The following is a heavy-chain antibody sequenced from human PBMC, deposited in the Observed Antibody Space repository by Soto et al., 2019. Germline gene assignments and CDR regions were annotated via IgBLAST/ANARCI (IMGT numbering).Heavy chain of an antibody. Sequence: ASVKVSCKASGGTFSSYAISWVRQAPGQGLEWMGGIIPIFGTANYAQKFQGRVTITADKSTSTAYMELSSLRSEDTAVYYCAREPRSVWAMVRGVRPYYFDYWGQGTLVTVSS. D-gene: IGHD3-10*01. CDR1: GGTFSSYA. CDR2: IIPIFGTA. V-gene: IGHV1-69*06. CDR3: AREPRSVWAMVRGVRPYYFDY. J-gene: IGHJ4*02.